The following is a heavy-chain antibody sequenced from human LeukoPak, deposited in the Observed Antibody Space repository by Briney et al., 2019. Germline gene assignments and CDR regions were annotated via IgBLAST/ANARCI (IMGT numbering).Heavy chain of an antibody. Sequence: PSQTLSLTCAVSGGSISSGGYSWSWIRQPPGKGLEWIGYIYHSGSTYYNPSLKSRVTISVDTSKNQFSLKLSSVTAADTAVYYCARFFMSSSPHSSSSYFDYWGQGTLVTVSS. CDR1: GGSISSGGYS. CDR3: ARFFMSSSPHSSSSYFDY. D-gene: IGHD6-6*01. V-gene: IGHV4-30-2*01. J-gene: IGHJ4*02. CDR2: IYHSGST.